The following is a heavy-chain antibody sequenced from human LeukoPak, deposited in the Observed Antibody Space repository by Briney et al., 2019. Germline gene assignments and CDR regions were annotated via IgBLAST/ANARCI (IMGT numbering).Heavy chain of an antibody. CDR1: GFTFSSYA. D-gene: IGHD4-17*01. CDR3: AKTSGDYRGRYFDY. V-gene: IGHV3-23*01. Sequence: GGSLRLSCAASGFTFSSYAMSWVRQAPGKGLEWVSAISGSGGSTYYADSVKGRFTISRDNPKNTLYLQMNSLRAEDTAVYYCAKTSGDYRGRYFDYWGQGTLVTVSS. J-gene: IGHJ4*02. CDR2: ISGSGGST.